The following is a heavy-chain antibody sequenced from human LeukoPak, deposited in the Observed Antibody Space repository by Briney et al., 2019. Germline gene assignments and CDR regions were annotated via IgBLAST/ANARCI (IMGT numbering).Heavy chain of an antibody. CDR1: GGSIRYYY. CDR2: SHDSGES. D-gene: IGHD3-10*01. J-gene: IGHJ4*02. CDR3: AASSHSGSYRAY. Sequence: SETLSLTCSVSGGSIRYYYGSWIRQPPGKALEWIGYSHDSGESNYNPSLQSRVIISRDTSKNQFSLNLMSVTAADTAVYYCAASSHSGSYRAYWGQGTPVTVSS. V-gene: IGHV4-59*08.